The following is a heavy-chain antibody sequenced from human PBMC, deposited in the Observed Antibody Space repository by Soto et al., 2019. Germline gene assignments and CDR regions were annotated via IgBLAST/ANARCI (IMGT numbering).Heavy chain of an antibody. CDR1: GFTFGDYA. CDR2: IRSKAYGGTT. D-gene: IGHD2-2*01. J-gene: IGHJ6*02. CDR3: TRGSNVVVPASRYYYYYYGMDV. V-gene: IGHV3-49*03. Sequence: GGSLRLSCTASGFTFGDYAMSWFRQAPGKGLEWVGFIRSKAYGGTTEYAASVKGRITISRDDSKSIAYLQMNSLKTEDTAVYYCTRGSNVVVPASRYYYYYYGMDVWGQGTTVTVSS.